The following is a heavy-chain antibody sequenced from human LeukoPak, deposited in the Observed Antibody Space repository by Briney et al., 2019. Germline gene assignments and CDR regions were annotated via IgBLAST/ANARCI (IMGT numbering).Heavy chain of an antibody. J-gene: IGHJ4*02. CDR1: GFTSSSYW. CDR3: ARERGSKHYDF. CDR2: INQDGSDK. Sequence: GGSLRLSCVASGFTSSSYWMGWVRQAPGKGLEWVANINQDGSDKYYVDSVKGRFTISRDNAKNSLYLQMDSLRAEDMALYYCARERGSKHYDFWGQGTLVTVSS. D-gene: IGHD3-16*01. V-gene: IGHV3-7*01.